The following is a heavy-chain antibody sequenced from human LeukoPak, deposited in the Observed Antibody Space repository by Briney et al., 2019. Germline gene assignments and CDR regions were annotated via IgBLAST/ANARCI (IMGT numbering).Heavy chain of an antibody. D-gene: IGHD4-17*01. CDR2: INHSGST. CDR3: ARHYYGDYFFDY. J-gene: IGHJ4*02. CDR1: GGSFSGYY. V-gene: IGHV4-34*01. Sequence: SETLSLTCAVYGGSFSGYYWSWIRQPPGKGLEWIGEINHSGSTNYNPSLKSRATMSVDTSKNQFSLKLTSVTAADTAVYYCARHYYGDYFFDYWGQGALVTVSS.